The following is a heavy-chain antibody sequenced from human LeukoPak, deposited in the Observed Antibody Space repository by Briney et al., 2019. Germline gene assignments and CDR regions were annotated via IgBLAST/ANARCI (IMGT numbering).Heavy chain of an antibody. Sequence: PGRSLILSCAASGFTFSNYGMHWVRQAPGKGLEWVTAISYDGSYTNYADSVKGRFTISRDNSKNTLYLQMNSLRAEDTAVYYFAKEKVVVVPAGIRDLGARETRVSVSWG. V-gene: IGHV3-30*18. CDR1: GFTFSNYG. CDR2: ISYDGSYT. D-gene: IGHD2-2*01. CDR3: AKEKVVVVPAGIRDLGARETRVSVS. J-gene: IGHJ5*01.